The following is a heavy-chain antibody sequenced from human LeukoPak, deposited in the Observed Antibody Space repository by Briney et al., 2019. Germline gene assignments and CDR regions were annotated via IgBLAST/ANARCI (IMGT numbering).Heavy chain of an antibody. CDR2: ISGSGGST. V-gene: IGHV3-23*01. CDR3: AKESSSYGGNSDWFDP. Sequence: GGSLRLSCAASGFTFSYAMSWVRQAPGKGLEWVSAISGSGGSTYYADSVKGRFTISRDNSKNTLYLQMNSLRAEDTAVYYCAKESSSYGGNSDWFDPWGQGTLVTVSS. D-gene: IGHD4-23*01. CDR1: GFTFSYA. J-gene: IGHJ5*02.